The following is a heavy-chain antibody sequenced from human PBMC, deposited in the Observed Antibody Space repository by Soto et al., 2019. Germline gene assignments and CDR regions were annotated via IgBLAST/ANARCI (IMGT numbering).Heavy chain of an antibody. CDR2: VKEDGSEL. D-gene: IGHD3-16*01. CDR3: ARDIGFDYVN. Sequence: PGGSLRLSCAVSGFNVMSYWMSWVRQAPGKGLGWVASVKEDGSELYYLHSVRGRFSMTRDSAGNALHLTMNYLSAEDTGVYFCARDIGFDYVNWGQGIPVTVSS. V-gene: IGHV3-7*01. J-gene: IGHJ4*02. CDR1: GFNVMSYW.